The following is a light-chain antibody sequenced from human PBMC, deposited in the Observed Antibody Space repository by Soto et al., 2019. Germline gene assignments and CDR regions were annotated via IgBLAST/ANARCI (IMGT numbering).Light chain of an antibody. CDR2: GES. Sequence: NVLTQSXGPMSLYARDXXXXXXXAIKSVRSNYLAWYQHKXDQAPRLLIYGESXRANGIPDRFSGSGSGTDFTLTISRLETEDFAVYYCQQYGSSPYTCGQGTNVDIK. J-gene: IGKJ2*01. CDR3: QQYGSSPYT. CDR1: KSVRSNY. V-gene: IGKV3-20*01.